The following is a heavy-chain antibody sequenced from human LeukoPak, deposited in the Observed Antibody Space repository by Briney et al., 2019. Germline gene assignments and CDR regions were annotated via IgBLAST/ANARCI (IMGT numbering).Heavy chain of an antibody. V-gene: IGHV1-2*06. D-gene: IGHD1-26*01. CDR1: GYTFTSYY. J-gene: IGHJ4*02. Sequence: GASVKVSCKASGYTFTSYYMHWVRQAPGQGLEWMGRINPNSGGTNYAQKFQGRVTMTRDTSISTAYMELSRLRSDDTAVYYCARDRGGGASLDYWGQGTLVTVSS. CDR2: INPNSGGT. CDR3: ARDRGGGASLDY.